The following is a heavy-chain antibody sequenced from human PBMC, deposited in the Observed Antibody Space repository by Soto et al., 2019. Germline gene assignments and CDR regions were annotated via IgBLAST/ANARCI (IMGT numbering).Heavy chain of an antibody. CDR1: GFTFSSYG. CDR2: IWYDGSNK. Sequence: GGSLRLSCAASGFTFSSYGMHWVRQAPGKGLEWVAVIWYDGSNKYYADSVKGRFTISRDNSKNTLYLQMNSLRAEDTAVYYCARAEDIVVVVAAPIDYWGQGTLVTVSS. J-gene: IGHJ4*02. V-gene: IGHV3-33*01. D-gene: IGHD2-15*01. CDR3: ARAEDIVVVVAAPIDY.